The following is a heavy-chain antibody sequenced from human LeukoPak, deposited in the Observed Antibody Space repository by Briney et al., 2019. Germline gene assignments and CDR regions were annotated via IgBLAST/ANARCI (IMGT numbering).Heavy chain of an antibody. V-gene: IGHV3-23*01. CDR2: ISASGDYT. D-gene: IGHD1-14*01. Sequence: GGALRLSCAASGFSFSTYAMSWVRQAPGKGLEWVSSISASGDYTFFADSVKGRFTVSRDNSKNTLYLQMNSLSAEDTAVYYCAKYNPAEVARRKYYFDNWGQGPLATVSS. CDR1: GFSFSTYA. CDR3: AKYNPAEVARRKYYFDN. J-gene: IGHJ4*02.